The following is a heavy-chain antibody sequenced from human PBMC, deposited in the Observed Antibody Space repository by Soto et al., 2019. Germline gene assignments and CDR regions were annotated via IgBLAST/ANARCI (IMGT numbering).Heavy chain of an antibody. J-gene: IGHJ5*02. CDR2: IDAGNGNT. V-gene: IGHV1-3*01. CDR1: GYTFTTYA. Sequence: QVQLVQSGAEVKKPGASVKVSCKASGYTFTTYAMHWVRQAPGQRLEWMGWIDAGNGNTKYSQKFQGRVTITRDTTASTVYMELARLSSEETAGYYGARKDMNWFDPWGQGTLVTVSS. CDR3: ARKDMNWFDP. D-gene: IGHD2-15*01.